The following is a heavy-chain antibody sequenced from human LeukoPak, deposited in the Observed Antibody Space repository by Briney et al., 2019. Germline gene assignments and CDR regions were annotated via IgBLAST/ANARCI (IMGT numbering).Heavy chain of an antibody. CDR2: ISSSGSTI. V-gene: IGHV3-48*03. Sequence: GGSLRLSCAATGFTFSSYEMNWVRQAPGKGLEWVSYISSSGSTIYYAASVKGRFTISRDNAKNSLYLQMNSLRAEDTAVYYCARDGKGRNRIGYYFDYWGQGTLVTVSS. CDR1: GFTFSSYE. J-gene: IGHJ4*02. CDR3: ARDGKGRNRIGYYFDY. D-gene: IGHD3-10*01.